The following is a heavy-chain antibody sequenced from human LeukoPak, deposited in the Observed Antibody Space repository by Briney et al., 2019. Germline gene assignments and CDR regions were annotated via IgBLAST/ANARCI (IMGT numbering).Heavy chain of an antibody. D-gene: IGHD3-22*01. CDR2: ISWNSGSI. Sequence: GGSLRLSCAASGFTFDDYAMHWVRQAPGKGLEWVSGISWNSGSIGYADSVKGRFTISRDNAKNSLYLQMNSLRAEDMALYYCAKAESGYYYDSSGYLDYWGQGTLVTVSS. CDR1: GFTFDDYA. V-gene: IGHV3-9*03. J-gene: IGHJ4*02. CDR3: AKAESGYYYDSSGYLDY.